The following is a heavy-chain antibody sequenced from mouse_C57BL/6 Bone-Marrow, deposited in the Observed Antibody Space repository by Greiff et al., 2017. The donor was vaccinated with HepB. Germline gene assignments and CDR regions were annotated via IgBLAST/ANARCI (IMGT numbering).Heavy chain of an antibody. V-gene: IGHV1-81*01. D-gene: IGHD1-1*01. J-gene: IGHJ1*03. Sequence: QVQLQQSGAELARPGASVKLSCKACGYTFTSYGISWVKQRTGQGLEWIGEIYPRSGNTYYNEKFKGKATLTADKSSSTAYMELRSLTSEDSAVYFCAREGDYYGSSCWYFDVWGTGTTVTVSS. CDR3: AREGDYYGSSCWYFDV. CDR2: IYPRSGNT. CDR1: GYTFTSYG.